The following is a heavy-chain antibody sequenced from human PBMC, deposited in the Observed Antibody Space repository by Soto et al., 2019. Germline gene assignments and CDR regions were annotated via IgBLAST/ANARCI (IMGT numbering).Heavy chain of an antibody. J-gene: IGHJ6*02. CDR2: IAYDGTNK. V-gene: IGHV3-30-3*01. CDR1: GFTFSSYA. CDR3: ARERVEYGDYSFYGMDV. D-gene: IGHD2-15*01. Sequence: QVHLVESGGGVVQPGRTLRLSCAASGFTFSSYAMHWVRQAPGRGLEWLAVIAYDGTNKYYADSVKGRFTISRDNSNTLYLQLNSVRGEDTAVYYCARERVEYGDYSFYGMDVWGQGTTVTVSS.